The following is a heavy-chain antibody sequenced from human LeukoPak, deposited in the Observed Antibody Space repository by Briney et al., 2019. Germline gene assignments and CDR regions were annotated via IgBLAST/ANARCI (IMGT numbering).Heavy chain of an antibody. Sequence: PGRSLRLSCAASGFTFSSYAMHWVRQAPGKGLEWVAVISYDGSNKYYADSVKGRFTISRDNSKNTLYLQMNSLRAEDTAVYYCARDLGVGAIRLILDYWGQGTLVTVFS. CDR3: ARDLGVGAIRLILDY. CDR2: ISYDGSNK. V-gene: IGHV3-30-3*01. CDR1: GFTFSSYA. J-gene: IGHJ4*02. D-gene: IGHD1-26*01.